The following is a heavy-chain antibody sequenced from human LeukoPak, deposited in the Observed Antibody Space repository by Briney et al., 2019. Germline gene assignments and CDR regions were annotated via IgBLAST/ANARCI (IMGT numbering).Heavy chain of an antibody. V-gene: IGHV1-46*01. CDR2: INPSGGST. CDR3: AREVDVDTSAFDI. Sequence: ASVKVSCKASGYTFTSYYMHWVRQAPAQGLERMGIINPSGGSTSYAQKFQRRVTITRDTSTSTVYRELSSLRSEDTAVYYWAREVDVDTSAFDIWGQGTMVTVSS. D-gene: IGHD5-18*01. J-gene: IGHJ3*02. CDR1: GYTFTSYY.